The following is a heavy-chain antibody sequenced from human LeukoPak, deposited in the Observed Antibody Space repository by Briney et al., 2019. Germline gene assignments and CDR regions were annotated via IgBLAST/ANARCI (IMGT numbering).Heavy chain of an antibody. CDR2: VDPEDGET. Sequence: ASVKVSCKASGYTFTDYYMHWVQQAPGKGLEWMGRVDPEDGETIYAEKFQGRVTITADTSTDTAYMELSSLRSEDTAVYYCGTIPVVVATKKYYYYYYMDVWGKGTTFTVSS. D-gene: IGHD2-15*01. J-gene: IGHJ6*03. V-gene: IGHV1-69-2*01. CDR1: GYTFTDYY. CDR3: GTIPVVVATKKYYYYYYMDV.